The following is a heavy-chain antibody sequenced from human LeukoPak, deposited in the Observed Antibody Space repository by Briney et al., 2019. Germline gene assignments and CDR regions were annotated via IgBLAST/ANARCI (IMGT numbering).Heavy chain of an antibody. V-gene: IGHV4-59*01. J-gene: IGHJ4*02. Sequence: SETLSLTRTVSGGSISSYYWSWIRQPPGKGLEWIGYIYYSGSTNYNPSLKSRVTISVDTSKNQFSLKLSSVTAADTAVYYCARGAYSSSWYYFDYWGQGTLVTVSS. CDR3: ARGAYSSSWYYFDY. CDR1: GGSISSYY. CDR2: IYYSGST. D-gene: IGHD6-13*01.